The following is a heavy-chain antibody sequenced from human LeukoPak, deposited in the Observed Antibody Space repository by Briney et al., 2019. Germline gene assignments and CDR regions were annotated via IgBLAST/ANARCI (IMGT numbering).Heavy chain of an antibody. CDR3: ARALAVAGTGGFDP. V-gene: IGHV3-30-3*01. Sequence: GGSLRLSCAASKFTFSSYAMHWVRQAPGKGLEWVAVISYDGSNKYYADSVKGRFTISRDNSKNTLYLQMNSLRAEDTAVYYCARALAVAGTGGFDPWGQGTLVTVSS. CDR2: ISYDGSNK. J-gene: IGHJ5*02. D-gene: IGHD6-19*01. CDR1: KFTFSSYA.